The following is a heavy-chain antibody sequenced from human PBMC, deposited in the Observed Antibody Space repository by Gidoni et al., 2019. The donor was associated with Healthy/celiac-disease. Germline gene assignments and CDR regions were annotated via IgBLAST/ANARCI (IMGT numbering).Heavy chain of an antibody. D-gene: IGHD5-18*01. Sequence: QAQLVQSGAAVKKPGASVKVSCEASGYTFTGYYMHWLRQAPGQGLEWMGWINPNSGGTNYAQKFQGRVTMTRDTSISKAYMELSRLRSDDTAVYYCARGDTAMFYGMDVWGQGTTVTVSS. CDR3: ARGDTAMFYGMDV. CDR1: GYTFTGYY. J-gene: IGHJ6*02. CDR2: INPNSGGT. V-gene: IGHV1-2*02.